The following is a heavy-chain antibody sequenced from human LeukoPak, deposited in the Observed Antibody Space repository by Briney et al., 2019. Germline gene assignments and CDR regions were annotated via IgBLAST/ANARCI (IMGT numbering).Heavy chain of an antibody. J-gene: IGHJ4*02. V-gene: IGHV1-69*05. D-gene: IGHD4-17*01. Sequence: SVKVSCKASGGTFSSYAISWVRQAPGQGLEWMGRIIPIFGTANYAQKFQGRVTITTDESTSTAYMELRSLRSEDTAVYYCASSSPYGDYGKDDYWGQGTLVTVSS. CDR2: IIPIFGTA. CDR1: GGTFSSYA. CDR3: ASSSPYGDYGKDDY.